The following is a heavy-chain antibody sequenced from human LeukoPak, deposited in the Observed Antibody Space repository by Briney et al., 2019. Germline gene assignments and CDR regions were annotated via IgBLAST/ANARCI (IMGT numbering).Heavy chain of an antibody. Sequence: GVSVRLSCVASGFPFRSYALAWVRLAAGKGLECVSVISDESETTYSDSVKGRFTISRDNSKNTIFLQMESLRVEDSALYFCAKVDYWNATNYFDSWGQGTLVIVS. D-gene: IGHD1-1*01. J-gene: IGHJ4*02. V-gene: IGHV3-23*01. CDR1: GFPFRSYA. CDR3: AKVDYWNATNYFDS. CDR2: ISDESETT.